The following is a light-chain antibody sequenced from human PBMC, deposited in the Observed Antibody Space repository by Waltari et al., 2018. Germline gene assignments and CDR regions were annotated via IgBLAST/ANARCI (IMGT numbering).Light chain of an antibody. V-gene: IGKV2-30*01. J-gene: IGKJ1*01. Sequence: DVVMTQSPLSLPVTLGQPASISCRPSQILVYSDGNTYLYWFHQRPGQSPRRLIYKVSNRDSGVPDRFSGSGSGTDFTLKISRVEAEDVGVYYCMQGTHWPTFGQGTKVEIK. CDR1: QILVYSDGNTY. CDR3: MQGTHWPT. CDR2: KVS.